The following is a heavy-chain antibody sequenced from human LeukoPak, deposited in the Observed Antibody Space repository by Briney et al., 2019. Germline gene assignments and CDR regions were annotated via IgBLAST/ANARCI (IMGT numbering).Heavy chain of an antibody. CDR1: GYTFTGYH. J-gene: IGHJ4*02. CDR2: INPYSGDT. CDR3: ARDQGSLTRSWYTGY. Sequence: ASVKVSCKASGYTFTGYHIHWVRQAPGQGLEWMGRINPYSGDTNFAQKFQGRVTITRDKSTTTAYMDLSSLTPDDTAVYFCARDQGSLTRSWYTGYWGQGTQVTVSS. V-gene: IGHV1-2*06. D-gene: IGHD6-13*01.